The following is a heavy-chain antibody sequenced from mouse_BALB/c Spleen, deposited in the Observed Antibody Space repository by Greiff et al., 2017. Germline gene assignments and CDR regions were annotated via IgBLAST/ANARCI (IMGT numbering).Heavy chain of an antibody. CDR2: IWSGGST. CDR3: ARGGNYGNGYAMDY. Sequence: VHLVESGPGLVQPSQSLSITCTVSGFSLTSYGVHWVRQSPGKGLEWLGVIWSGGSTDYNAAFISRLSISKDNSKSQVFFKMNSLQADDTAIYYCARGGNYGNGYAMDYWGQGTSGTVSS. J-gene: IGHJ4*01. D-gene: IGHD2-1*01. V-gene: IGHV2-4-1*01. CDR1: GFSLTSYG.